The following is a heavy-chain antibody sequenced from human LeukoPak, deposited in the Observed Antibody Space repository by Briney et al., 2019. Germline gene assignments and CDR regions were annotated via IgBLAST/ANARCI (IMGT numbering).Heavy chain of an antibody. V-gene: IGHV3-64D*09. D-gene: IGHD6-6*01. CDR3: VITSATGPLDY. CDR1: GFTFSSYA. Sequence: GGSLRFSCSASGFTFSSYAMHWVRQAPGKGLEYVSAISGNGGNTYYADSLKGRFTISRDNSKNTLYLQMSSLRVEDTAVYYCVITSATGPLDYWGQGTLVTVSS. CDR2: ISGNGGNT. J-gene: IGHJ4*02.